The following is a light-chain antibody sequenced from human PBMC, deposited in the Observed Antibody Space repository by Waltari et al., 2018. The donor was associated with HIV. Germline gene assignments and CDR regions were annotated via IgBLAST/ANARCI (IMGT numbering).Light chain of an antibody. V-gene: IGKV3-20*01. CDR1: QSVRNNY. CDR3: QHYGGSPLYT. CDR2: GAS. Sequence: EIVLTQSPGTLSLSPGERATLSCRASQSVRNNYLAWYQQRPGQAPRLLIYGASSRATGIADRFGGSGSGTDFTLTISGLEPEDFAVYYCQHYGGSPLYTFGQGTKLEIK. J-gene: IGKJ2*01.